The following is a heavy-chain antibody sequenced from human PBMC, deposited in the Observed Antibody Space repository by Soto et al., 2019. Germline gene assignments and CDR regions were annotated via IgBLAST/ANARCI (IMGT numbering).Heavy chain of an antibody. J-gene: IGHJ4*02. V-gene: IGHV3-30*03. CDR2: ISHDGSKQ. CDR3: ATELKYGTLAH. Sequence: QVQVVESGGGVVQPGRSLRLSCAASGFNFSNYNMHWVRQAPGKGLECVAIISHDGSKQYSAGSVKGRFTISRDNAKNLLFLQMDSLRAEDTAVYHCATELKYGTLAHWGQGTLVRVS. CDR1: GFNFSNYN. D-gene: IGHD1-1*01.